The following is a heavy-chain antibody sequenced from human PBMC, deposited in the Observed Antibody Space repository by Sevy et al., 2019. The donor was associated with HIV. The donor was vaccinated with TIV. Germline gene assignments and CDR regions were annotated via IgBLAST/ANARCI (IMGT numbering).Heavy chain of an antibody. Sequence: GGSLRLSCATSGFPFNIYSMSWVRQAPGKGLEWVSTLSFGCGKINYADSVKGRFTISRVNSENTLYLEMNSLRAEDTALYFCARVGCTKPHDYWGRGTLVTVSS. CDR2: LSFGCGKI. V-gene: IGHV3-23*01. D-gene: IGHD2-8*01. J-gene: IGHJ4*02. CDR1: GFPFNIYS. CDR3: ARVGCTKPHDY.